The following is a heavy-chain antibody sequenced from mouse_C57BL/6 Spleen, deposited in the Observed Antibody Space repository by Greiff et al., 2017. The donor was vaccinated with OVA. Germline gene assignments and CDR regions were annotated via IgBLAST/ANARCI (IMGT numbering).Heavy chain of an antibody. Sequence: VQLVESGAELARPGASVKLSCKASGYTFTSYGISWVKQRTGQGLEWIGEIYPRSGNTYYNEKFKGKATLTADKSSSTAYMELRSLTSEDSAVYFCARWNYDRGFDYWGQGTTLTVSS. D-gene: IGHD2-4*01. CDR2: IYPRSGNT. CDR1: GYTFTSYG. V-gene: IGHV1-81*01. CDR3: ARWNYDRGFDY. J-gene: IGHJ2*01.